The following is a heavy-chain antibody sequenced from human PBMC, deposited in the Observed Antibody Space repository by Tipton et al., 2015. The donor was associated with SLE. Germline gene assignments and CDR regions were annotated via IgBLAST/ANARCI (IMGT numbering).Heavy chain of an antibody. CDR3: ARGRGYFDY. V-gene: IGHV4-39*07. CDR2: IYYSGST. J-gene: IGHJ4*02. Sequence: TLSLTCTVSGGSISSSSYYWGWIRQPPGKGLEWIGSIYYSGSTYYNPSLKSRVTISVDTSKNRFSLKLSSVTAADTAVYYCARGRGYFDYWGQGTLGTVSS. CDR1: GGSISSSSYY.